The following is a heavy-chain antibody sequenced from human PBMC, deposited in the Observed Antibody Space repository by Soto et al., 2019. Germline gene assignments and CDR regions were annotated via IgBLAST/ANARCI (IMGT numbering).Heavy chain of an antibody. V-gene: IGHV3-23*01. CDR3: VRGSKDSYPGSRIFDF. CDR1: EFTFSTYA. Sequence: GGSLRLSCAASEFTFSTYAMTWVRQAPGRGLQWVATISDSGDITYYADSVRGRFAISRDNSKNTLYLQMSTLRAEDSAIYFCVRGSKDSYPGSRIFDFWGRGTLVTVSS. J-gene: IGHJ4*02. D-gene: IGHD3-10*01. CDR2: ISDSGDIT.